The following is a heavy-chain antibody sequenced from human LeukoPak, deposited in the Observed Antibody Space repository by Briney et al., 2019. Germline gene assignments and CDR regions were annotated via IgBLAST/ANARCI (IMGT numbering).Heavy chain of an antibody. D-gene: IGHD3-22*01. CDR2: IIPILGIA. CDR1: GGTFSSYA. CDR3: AREGDSSGYYPL. J-gene: IGHJ4*02. V-gene: IGHV1-69*04. Sequence: ASVKVSCKASGGTFSSYAISWVRQAPGQGLEWMGRIIPILGIANYAQKFQGRVTITADKSTSTAYMELSRLRSDDTAVYYCAREGDSSGYYPLWGQGTLVTVSS.